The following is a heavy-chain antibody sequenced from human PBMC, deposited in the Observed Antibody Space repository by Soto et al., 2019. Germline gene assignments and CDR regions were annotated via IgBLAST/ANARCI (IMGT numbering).Heavy chain of an antibody. CDR3: VRGSRANCFDL. Sequence: DVQLAESGGGFVQPGGSLRLSCVASGFPYSVYSMAWVRQVPGKGLEWLAYVSPGGDTVHSADSVNGRFFISRDTPRISVFLQMNSLRHEDTAGYYCVRGSRANCFDLWGPGTVVTVSS. V-gene: IGHV3-48*02. CDR1: GFPYSVYS. CDR2: VSPGGDTV. J-gene: IGHJ3*01.